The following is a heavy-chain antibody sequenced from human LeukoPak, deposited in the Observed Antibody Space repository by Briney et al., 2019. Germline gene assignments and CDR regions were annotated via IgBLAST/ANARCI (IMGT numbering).Heavy chain of an antibody. CDR2: ISSSSSTI. Sequence: GGSLRLSCAASGFTFSSYSLTWVRQAPGKGLEWVSYISSSSSTIYYADSVKGRFTISRDNAKNSLYLQMNSLRDEDAAVYFCAKGSAAGRPYYFDYWGQGTLVTVSS. CDR3: AKGSAAGRPYYFDY. D-gene: IGHD6-25*01. J-gene: IGHJ4*02. CDR1: GFTFSSYS. V-gene: IGHV3-48*02.